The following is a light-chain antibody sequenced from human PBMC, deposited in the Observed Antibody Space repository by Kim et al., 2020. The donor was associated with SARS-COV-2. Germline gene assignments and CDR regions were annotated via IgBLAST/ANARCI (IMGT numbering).Light chain of an antibody. Sequence: NFMLTQHHSVSESPGKTVTISCTRSSGSIASNYVQWYQQRPGSAPTTVIYEDNQRPSGVPDRFSGSIDSSSNSASLTISGLKTEDEADYYCQSYDSSNWVFGGGTHLTVL. CDR1: SGSIASNY. CDR2: EDN. CDR3: QSYDSSNWV. V-gene: IGLV6-57*03. J-gene: IGLJ3*02.